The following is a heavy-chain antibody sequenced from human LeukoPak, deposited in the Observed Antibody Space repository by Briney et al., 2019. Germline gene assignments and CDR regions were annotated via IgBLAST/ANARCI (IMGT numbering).Heavy chain of an antibody. J-gene: IGHJ6*02. CDR1: GGTFSSYA. Sequence: SVKVSCRASGGTFSSYAISWVRQAPGQGLEWMGRIIPILGIANYAQKFQGRVTITADKSTSTAYMELSSLRSEDTAVYYCARGSDLTRNYDFWSGYYTDYYYGMDVWGQGTTVTVSS. V-gene: IGHV1-69*04. CDR3: ARGSDLTRNYDFWSGYYTDYYYGMDV. D-gene: IGHD3-3*01. CDR2: IIPILGIA.